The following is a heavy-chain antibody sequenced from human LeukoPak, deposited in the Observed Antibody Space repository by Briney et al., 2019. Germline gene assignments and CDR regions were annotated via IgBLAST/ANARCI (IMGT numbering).Heavy chain of an antibody. Sequence: GGPLRLSCAASGFTFSSYWMHWVRQLPGKGLVWVSRINSDGSITTYADSVKGRFTISRDDAKNTLYLQMKSLRAEDTAVYYCVRGLGDYWGQGTLVTVSS. CDR1: GFTFSSYW. CDR2: INSDGSIT. J-gene: IGHJ4*02. CDR3: VRGLGDY. V-gene: IGHV3-74*01.